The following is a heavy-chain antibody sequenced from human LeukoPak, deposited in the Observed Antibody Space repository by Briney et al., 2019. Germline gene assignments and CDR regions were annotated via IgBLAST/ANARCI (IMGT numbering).Heavy chain of an antibody. Sequence: PSETLSLTCTVPGGSISSGSYYWSWIRQPSGKGLEWIGRIYTSGSTNYNPSLKSRVAISVDTSKNQFSLKLSSVTAADTAVYYCANTMVRGVISRTYFDYWGQGTLVTVSS. CDR1: GGSISSGSYY. CDR2: IYTSGST. V-gene: IGHV4-61*02. D-gene: IGHD3-10*01. CDR3: ANTMVRGVISRTYFDY. J-gene: IGHJ4*02.